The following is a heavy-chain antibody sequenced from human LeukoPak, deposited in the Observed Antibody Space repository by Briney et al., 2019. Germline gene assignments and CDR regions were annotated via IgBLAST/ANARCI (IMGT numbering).Heavy chain of an antibody. D-gene: IGHD3-22*01. V-gene: IGHV4-38-2*02. Sequence: SETLSLTCSVSGYSISSGYYWGWIRQPPGKGLEWIGSIYHSGSTYYNPSLKSRVTISVDTSKKQFSLKLSSVTAADTAVYYCARFSSGYYPLFDYWGQGTLVTVSS. J-gene: IGHJ4*02. CDR1: GYSISSGYY. CDR3: ARFSSGYYPLFDY. CDR2: IYHSGST.